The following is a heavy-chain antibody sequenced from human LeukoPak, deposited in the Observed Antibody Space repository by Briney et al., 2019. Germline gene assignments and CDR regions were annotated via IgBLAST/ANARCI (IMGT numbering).Heavy chain of an antibody. CDR1: GFTFSSYS. CDR3: AKGSYYDSSGSFYFDY. J-gene: IGHJ4*02. CDR2: ISSSSSTI. Sequence: PGGSLRLSCAASGFTFSSYSMNWVRQAPGKGLEWVSYISSSSSTIYYADSVKGRFTISRDNAKNSLYLQMSSLRAEDTAVYYCAKGSYYDSSGSFYFDYWGQGTLVTVSS. V-gene: IGHV3-48*01. D-gene: IGHD3-22*01.